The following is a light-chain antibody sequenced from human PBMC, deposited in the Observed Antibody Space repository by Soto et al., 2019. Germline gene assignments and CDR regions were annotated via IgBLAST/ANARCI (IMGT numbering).Light chain of an antibody. V-gene: IGLV2-23*02. CDR1: SSDVGSYNL. Sequence: QSALTQPASVSGSPGQSITISCTGTSSDVGSYNLVSWYQQHPGKAPKLMIYEVSKRPSGVSNRFSGSKSGNTASPTISGLQAEDEADYYCCSYAGSVVFGGGTKVTVL. CDR2: EVS. CDR3: CSYAGSVV. J-gene: IGLJ2*01.